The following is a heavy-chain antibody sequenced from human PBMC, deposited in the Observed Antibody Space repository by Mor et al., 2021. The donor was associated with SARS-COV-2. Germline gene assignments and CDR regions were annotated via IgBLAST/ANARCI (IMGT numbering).Heavy chain of an antibody. D-gene: IGHD3-22*01. Sequence: QKFQGRVTLTRDTSASTTYMELSSLRSEDTAVYYCARTSPTYYSDSRGYSFDIWGQGTMVTVSS. CDR3: ARTSPTYYSDSRGYSFDI. J-gene: IGHJ3*02. V-gene: IGHV1-3*01.